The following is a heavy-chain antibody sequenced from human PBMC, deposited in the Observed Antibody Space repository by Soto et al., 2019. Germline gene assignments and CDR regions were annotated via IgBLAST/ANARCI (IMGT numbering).Heavy chain of an antibody. CDR2: IYASGST. CDR1: GGSFSSYY. J-gene: IGHJ5*02. CDR3: ARLSGNWFDP. D-gene: IGHD3-10*01. V-gene: IGHV4-4*07. Sequence: GTLALTGTVSGGSFSSYYWSWIRQPAGKGLEWIGRIYASGSTNYNPSLKSRVTMSVHTSKKQFSLQLRSVTAADTAVYYCARLSGNWFDPRGQGTLVTVSS.